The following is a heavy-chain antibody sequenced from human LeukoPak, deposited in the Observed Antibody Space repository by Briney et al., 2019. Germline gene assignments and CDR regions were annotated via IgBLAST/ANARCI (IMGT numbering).Heavy chain of an antibody. J-gene: IGHJ3*02. V-gene: IGHV1-69*13. CDR3: ARTTNYYDSSGYSPGGAFDI. CDR1: GYTFTSYA. Sequence: ASVKVSCKASGYTFTSYAISWVRQAPGQGLEWMGGIIPIFGTANYAQKFQGRVTITADESTSTAYMELSSLRSEDTAVYYCARTTNYYDSSGYSPGGAFDIWGQGTMVTVSS. D-gene: IGHD3-22*01. CDR2: IIPIFGTA.